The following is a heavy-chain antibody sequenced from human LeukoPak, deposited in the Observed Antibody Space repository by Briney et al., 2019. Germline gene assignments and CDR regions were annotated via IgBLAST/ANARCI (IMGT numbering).Heavy chain of an antibody. V-gene: IGHV3-15*01. CDR1: GFTFSNAW. J-gene: IGHJ4*02. D-gene: IGHD1-26*01. CDR3: TAHTTPGWDPFDY. Sequence: GGSLRLSCAASGFTFSNAWLSWVRHAPGKGLEWVGRIKSKTDGGTTDYAAPVKGRFTISRDDSKNTLYLQMNSLKTEDTAVYYCTAHTTPGWDPFDYWGQGTLVTVSS. CDR2: IKSKTDGGTT.